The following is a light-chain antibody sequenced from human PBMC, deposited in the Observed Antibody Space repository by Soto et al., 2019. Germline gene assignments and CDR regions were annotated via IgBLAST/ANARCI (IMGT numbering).Light chain of an antibody. CDR3: SSYTSSSTFGV. CDR1: SSDVGSYNR. CDR2: EVS. V-gene: IGLV2-18*02. Sequence: QSVLTQPPSVSGSPGQSVTISCTGTSSDVGSYNRVSWYQQPPGTAPKLMIYEVSNRPSGVPDRFSGSKSGNTASLTISGLQAEDEADYYCSSYTSSSTFGVFGGGTKPTVL. J-gene: IGLJ2*01.